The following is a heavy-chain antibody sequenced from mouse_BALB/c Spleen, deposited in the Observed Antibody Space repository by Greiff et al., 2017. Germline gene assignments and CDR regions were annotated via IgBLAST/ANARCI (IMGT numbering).Heavy chain of an antibody. J-gene: IGHJ3*01. CDR2: IDPCNGGT. Sequence: VQLQQSGPELMKPGASVKISCKASGYSFTSYYMQWVKQSHGKSLEWIGYIDPCNGGTSYNQKFKGKATLTVDKSSSTAYMHLSSLTSEDSAVYYCARGECYLFAYWGGGTLVTVSA. V-gene: IGHV1S135*01. CDR3: ARGECYLFAY. CDR1: GYSFTSYY. D-gene: IGHD2-12*01.